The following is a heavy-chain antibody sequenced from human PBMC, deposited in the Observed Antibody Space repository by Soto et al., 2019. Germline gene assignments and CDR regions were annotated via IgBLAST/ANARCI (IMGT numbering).Heavy chain of an antibody. D-gene: IGHD6-19*01. J-gene: IGHJ6*02. CDR1: GYTFTGYY. CDR3: ARELAAGTYYYYGMDV. V-gene: IGHV1-2*04. CDR2: INPNSGGT. Sequence: ASVKVSCKASGYTFTGYYMHWVRQAPGQGLEWMGWINPNSGGTNYAQKFQGWVTMTRDTSISTAYMELSRIRSDDTAVYYCARELAAGTYYYYGMDVWGQGTTVTVSS.